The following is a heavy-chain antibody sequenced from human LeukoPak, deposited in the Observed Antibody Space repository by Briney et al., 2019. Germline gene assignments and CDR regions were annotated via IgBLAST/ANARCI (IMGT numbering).Heavy chain of an antibody. Sequence: AASVKVSCKASGGTFSSYAISWVRQAPGQGLEWMGRIIPILGIANYAQKFQGRVTITTDESTSTAYMELSSLRSEDTAVYYCARSRCYGTNGVCYTYYFDYWGLGTLVTVSS. V-gene: IGHV1-69*04. CDR2: IIPILGIA. J-gene: IGHJ4*02. D-gene: IGHD2-8*01. CDR1: GGTFSSYA. CDR3: ARSRCYGTNGVCYTYYFDY.